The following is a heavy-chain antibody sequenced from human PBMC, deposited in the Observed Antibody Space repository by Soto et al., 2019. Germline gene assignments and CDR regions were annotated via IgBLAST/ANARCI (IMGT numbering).Heavy chain of an antibody. V-gene: IGHV3-23*01. CDR1: GFTFTSYA. J-gene: IGHJ4*02. CDR2: LNGIGDST. Sequence: PGGSLRLSCVASGFTFTSYAMSWVRQAPGKGLEWVSGLNGIGDSTYYADSVKGRFTISRDNSKNTLSLQMNSLRAEDTAVYYCGKLRSFNVAAGFDSWGQGTLVTVSS. D-gene: IGHD6-13*01. CDR3: GKLRSFNVAAGFDS.